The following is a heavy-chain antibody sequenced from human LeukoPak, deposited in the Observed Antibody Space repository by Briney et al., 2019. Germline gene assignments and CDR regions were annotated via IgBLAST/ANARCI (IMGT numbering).Heavy chain of an antibody. J-gene: IGHJ4*02. D-gene: IGHD3-22*01. V-gene: IGHV3-7*01. CDR3: TKYPDNSGYSDY. Sequence: GGSLRPSCVTSGFTFSRYWLEWVRQAPGKGLEWVANINQDGSLKNYVDSVKGRFTISRDNAKNSLYLQMSSLRAEDTAVYYCTKYPDNSGYSDYWGQGTLLTVSS. CDR2: INQDGSLK. CDR1: GFTFSRYW.